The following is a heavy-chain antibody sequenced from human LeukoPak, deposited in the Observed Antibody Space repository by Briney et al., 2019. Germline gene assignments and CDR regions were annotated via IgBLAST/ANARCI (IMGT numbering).Heavy chain of an antibody. V-gene: IGHV4-59*01. CDR2: IYYSGST. CDR1: GGSISSYY. D-gene: IGHD3-16*02. J-gene: IGHJ4*02. CDR3: ARASISYIQNEGDY. Sequence: PSETLSLTCTVSGGSISSYYWSWIRQPPGKGLEWIGYIYYSGSTNYNPSLKSRVTISVDTSKNQFSLKLSSVTAADTAVYYCARASISYIQNEGDYWGQGTLVTVSS.